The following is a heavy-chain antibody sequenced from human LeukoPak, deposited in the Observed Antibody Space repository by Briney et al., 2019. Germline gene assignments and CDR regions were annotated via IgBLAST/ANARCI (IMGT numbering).Heavy chain of an antibody. D-gene: IGHD3-3*01. CDR2: IRYDGSNK. CDR3: AKEGPKSEDFQH. V-gene: IGHV3-30*02. Sequence: GGSLRLSCAASGFTFSSYGMHWVRQAPGKGLEWVAFIRYDGSNKYYADSVKGRFTISRDNSKNTLYLQMNSLRAEDTAVYYCAKEGPKSEDFQHWGQGTLVTVSS. CDR1: GFTFSSYG. J-gene: IGHJ1*01.